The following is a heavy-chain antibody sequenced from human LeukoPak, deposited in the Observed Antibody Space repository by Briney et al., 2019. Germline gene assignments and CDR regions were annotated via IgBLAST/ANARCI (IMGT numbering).Heavy chain of an antibody. CDR3: ARRWNYGRNYYIDV. CDR2: INDSGRI. CDR1: GGSFSNYY. J-gene: IGHJ6*03. Sequence: SETLSLTCAVYGGSFSNYYWSWIRQPPGKGLEWIGEINDSGRINYNPSLMSRVTVSVDTSKSQFSLRLTSVTATDTAVYYCARRWNYGRNYYIDVWGNGATVSVSS. D-gene: IGHD1-7*01. V-gene: IGHV4-34*01.